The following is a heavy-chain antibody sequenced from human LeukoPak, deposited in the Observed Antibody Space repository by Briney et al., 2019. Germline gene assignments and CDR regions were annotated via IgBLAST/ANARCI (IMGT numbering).Heavy chain of an antibody. CDR1: GFTLSSHS. CDR2: ISSSSTYI. V-gene: IGHV3-21*01. Sequence: GGSQRLSCAASGFTLSSHSMNWVRQAPGKGLEWVSSISSSSTYIYYADSVKGRFTISRDNAKNSLYLQMNSLRAEDTAVYYCARVEGASSSLPSPYFYGMDVWGQGTTVTVSS. CDR3: ARVEGASSSLPSPYFYGMDV. J-gene: IGHJ6*02. D-gene: IGHD6-13*01.